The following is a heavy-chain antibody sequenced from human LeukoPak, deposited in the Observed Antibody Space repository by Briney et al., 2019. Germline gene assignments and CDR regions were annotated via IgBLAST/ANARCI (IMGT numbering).Heavy chain of an antibody. D-gene: IGHD5-24*01. Sequence: GASVKVSCKASGYTFTGYNMHWVRQAPGQGLEWMGRMNPNSGGTNYAQKFQGRVTMTRDTSISTAYMELSRLRSDDTAVYYCASGGKRWLQNLDYWGQGTLVTVSS. CDR3: ASGGKRWLQNLDY. CDR2: MNPNSGGT. CDR1: GYTFTGYN. V-gene: IGHV1-2*06. J-gene: IGHJ4*02.